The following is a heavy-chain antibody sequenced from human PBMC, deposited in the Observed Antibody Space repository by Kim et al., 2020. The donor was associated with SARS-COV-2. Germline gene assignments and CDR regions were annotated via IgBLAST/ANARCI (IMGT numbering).Heavy chain of an antibody. Sequence: GGSLRLSCAASGFTFSNAWMSWVRQAPGKGLEWVGRIKSKTDGGTTDYAAPVKGRFTISRDDSKNTLYLQMNSLKTEDTAVYYCTTDNFLWFGELLSAWFDPWGQGTLVTVSS. CDR1: GFTFSNAW. V-gene: IGHV3-15*01. CDR3: TTDNFLWFGELLSAWFDP. D-gene: IGHD3-10*01. CDR2: IKSKTDGGTT. J-gene: IGHJ5*02.